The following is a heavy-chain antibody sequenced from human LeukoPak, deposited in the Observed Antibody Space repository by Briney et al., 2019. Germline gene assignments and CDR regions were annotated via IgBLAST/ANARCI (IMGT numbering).Heavy chain of an antibody. CDR3: AKGPIHYRYYYYYMDV. J-gene: IGHJ6*03. CDR1: GFSFSSYA. V-gene: IGHV3-30*18. CDR2: ISYDGNNQ. Sequence: GGSLRLSCATSGFSFSSYAMSWVRQAPGKGLEWVAIISYDGNNQHYADSVKGRFTISRDNSKNVLYLQMSSLGGADTAVYYCAKGPIHYRYYYYYMDVWGKGTTVTVSS. D-gene: IGHD3-10*01.